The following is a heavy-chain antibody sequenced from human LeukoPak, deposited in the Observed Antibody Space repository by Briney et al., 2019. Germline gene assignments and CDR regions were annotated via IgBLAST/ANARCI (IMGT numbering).Heavy chain of an antibody. V-gene: IGHV3-48*02. CDR1: GFTFSGYS. Sequence: GGSLRLSCAASGFTFSGYSMNWVRQAPAKGLEWVSYISVRGGDIYYADSVKGRFTVSRDNAKNSLYLQMHTLRDEDTAVYYCARDKGRGYSYGWDYWGQGALVTVSS. CDR2: ISVRGGDI. CDR3: ARDKGRGYSYGWDY. D-gene: IGHD5-18*01. J-gene: IGHJ4*02.